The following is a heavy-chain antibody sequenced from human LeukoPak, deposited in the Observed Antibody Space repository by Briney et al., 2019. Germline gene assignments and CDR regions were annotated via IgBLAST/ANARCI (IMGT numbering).Heavy chain of an antibody. CDR3: ARDHYDSSGYYSWYFDY. J-gene: IGHJ4*02. V-gene: IGHV4-59*01. CDR2: IYYSGST. Sequence: SETVSLTCSVSGGSISSYYWSWIRQPPGKGLEWIGYIYYSGSTNYNPSLKSRVTISVDTSKNQFSLKLSSVTAADTAVYYCARDHYDSSGYYSWYFDYWGQGTLVTVSS. CDR1: GGSISSYY. D-gene: IGHD3-22*01.